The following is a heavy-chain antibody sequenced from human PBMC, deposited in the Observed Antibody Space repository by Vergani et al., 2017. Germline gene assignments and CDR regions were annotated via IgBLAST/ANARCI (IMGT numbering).Heavy chain of an antibody. Sequence: QVQLQESGPGLVKPSETLSLTCTVSGGSISSYYWSWIRQPPGKGLEWIGYIYYSGSTNYNPSLKSRVTISVDTSKNQFSLKLSSVTAADTAVYYCASYQGFYYYCYMDVWGKGTTVTVSS. D-gene: IGHD3-16*02. V-gene: IGHV4-59*01. J-gene: IGHJ6*03. CDR3: ASYQGFYYYCYMDV. CDR2: IYYSGST. CDR1: GGSISSYY.